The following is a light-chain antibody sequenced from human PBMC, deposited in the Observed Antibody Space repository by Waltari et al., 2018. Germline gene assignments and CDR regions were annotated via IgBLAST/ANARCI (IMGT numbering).Light chain of an antibody. Sequence: TQSPDSLPVSLGERATINCKSSQSVLYNFNNKNYLAWFQLKPGQPPKLLIRWASTREPGVPDRFSGSGSGTDFTLTISSLQTEDVAVYYCQQYLTLPYSFGQGTKLEIK. CDR3: QQYLTLPYS. J-gene: IGKJ2*03. CDR1: QSVLYNFNNKNY. V-gene: IGKV4-1*01. CDR2: WAS.